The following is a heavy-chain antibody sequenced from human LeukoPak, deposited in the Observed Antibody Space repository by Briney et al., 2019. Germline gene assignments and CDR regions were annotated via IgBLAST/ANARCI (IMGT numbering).Heavy chain of an antibody. CDR3: ARGRGTMVRGVFSYYYYYGMDV. Sequence: SETLSLTCAVYGGSFSGYYWSWIRQPPGKGLEWIGEINHSGSTNYNPSLKSRVTISVGTSKNQFSLKLSSVTAADTAVYYCARGRGTMVRGVFSYYYYYGMDVWGQGTTVTVSS. V-gene: IGHV4-34*01. CDR1: GGSFSGYY. D-gene: IGHD3-10*01. CDR2: INHSGST. J-gene: IGHJ6*02.